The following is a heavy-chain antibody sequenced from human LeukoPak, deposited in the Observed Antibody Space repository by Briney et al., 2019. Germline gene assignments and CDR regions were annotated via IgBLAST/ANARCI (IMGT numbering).Heavy chain of an antibody. CDR2: IYSGGST. V-gene: IGHV3-53*01. CDR1: GFTVSSNY. CDR3: AKPREWELLYWFDP. Sequence: GGSLRLSCAASGFTVSSNYMSWVRQAPGKGLEWVSVIYSGGSTYYADSVKRRFTISRDNSKNTLYLQMNSLRAEDTAVYYCAKPREWELLYWFDPWGQGTLVTVSS. D-gene: IGHD1-26*01. J-gene: IGHJ5*02.